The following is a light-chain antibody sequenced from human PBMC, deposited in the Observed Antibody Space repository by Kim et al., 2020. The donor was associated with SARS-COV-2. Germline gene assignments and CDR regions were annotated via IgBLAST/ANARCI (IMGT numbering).Light chain of an antibody. CDR3: QQYNGYPIT. CDR2: GAF. J-gene: IGKJ5*01. Sequence: ASVGDRVTITWRASQDINNYLAWFQQKPGKAPKALIYGAFSLQSGVPSKFSGSASGTDFTLTISSLQPEDSATYFCQQYNGYPITFGQGTRLEIK. CDR1: QDINNY. V-gene: IGKV1-16*02.